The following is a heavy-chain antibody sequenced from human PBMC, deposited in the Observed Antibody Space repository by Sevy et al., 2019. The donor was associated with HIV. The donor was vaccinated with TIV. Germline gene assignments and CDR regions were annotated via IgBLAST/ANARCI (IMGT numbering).Heavy chain of an antibody. CDR3: AKDRRYGDIGLFDY. V-gene: IGHV3-23*01. J-gene: IGHJ4*02. Sequence: GGSLRLSCAASGFTFSSYAMSWVRQALGKGLEWVSVISGSGGNTYYADSVKGRFTISRDNSKNRLYLQMNSLRAEDTAVYYCAKDRRYGDIGLFDYWGQGTLVTVSS. D-gene: IGHD4-17*01. CDR2: ISGSGGNT. CDR1: GFTFSSYA.